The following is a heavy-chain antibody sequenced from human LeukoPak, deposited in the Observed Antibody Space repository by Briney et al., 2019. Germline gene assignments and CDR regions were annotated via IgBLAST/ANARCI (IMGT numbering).Heavy chain of an antibody. CDR1: GGTFSSYA. V-gene: IGHV1-69*04. CDR2: IIPILGIA. Sequence: SVKVSCKASGGTFSSYAISWVRQAPGQGLEWMGRIIPILGIANYAQKFQGRVTITADKSTSTAYMELSSLRSEGTAVYYCAREGYSSGWYKSYYYYGMDVWGQGTTVTVSS. J-gene: IGHJ6*02. CDR3: AREGYSSGWYKSYYYYGMDV. D-gene: IGHD6-19*01.